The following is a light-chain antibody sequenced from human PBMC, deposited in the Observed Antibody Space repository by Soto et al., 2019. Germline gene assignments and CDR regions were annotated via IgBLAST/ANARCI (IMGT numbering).Light chain of an antibody. V-gene: IGLV2-23*03. CDR1: SSDVGSYNL. J-gene: IGLJ3*02. CDR2: EGS. Sequence: QSALTQPASVSGSPGQSITISCTGTSSDVGSYNLVSWYQQHPGKAPKLMIYEGSKLPSGVSNRFSGSKSGNTASLTISGLQAEDEADYYCCSYAGTSTFLWVFGGGTKLTVL. CDR3: CSYAGTSTFLWV.